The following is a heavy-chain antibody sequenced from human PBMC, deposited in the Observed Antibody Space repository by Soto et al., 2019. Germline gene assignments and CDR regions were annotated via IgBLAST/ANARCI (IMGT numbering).Heavy chain of an antibody. J-gene: IGHJ6*02. CDR3: ARSQGSSTSFDIYYYYYYGMDV. CDR2: IIPISGTA. Sequence: QVQLVQSGAEVKKPGSSVKVSCKASGGTFSSYAISWVRQAPGQGLEWMGGIIPISGTANYAQKFQVRVTITADDSTSQVYMELSSLRSEDTAVYFCARSQGSSTSFDIYYYYYYGMDVWGQGTTVTVSS. D-gene: IGHD2-2*01. V-gene: IGHV1-69*01. CDR1: GGTFSSYA.